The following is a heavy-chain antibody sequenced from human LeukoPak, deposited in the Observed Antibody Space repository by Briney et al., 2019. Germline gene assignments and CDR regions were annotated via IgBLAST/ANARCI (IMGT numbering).Heavy chain of an antibody. CDR3: ARPPPRRDGSGWNYFDY. Sequence: GGSLRLSCAASGFTFSHCWMSWVRQAPGKGLEWVANIKRDGSEKNYVDSVKGRFTISRDNAKNSLYLQMNSLRAEDTAVYYCARPPPRRDGSGWNYFDYWGQGTLVTVSS. V-gene: IGHV3-7*04. D-gene: IGHD6-19*01. J-gene: IGHJ4*02. CDR2: IKRDGSEK. CDR1: GFTFSHCW.